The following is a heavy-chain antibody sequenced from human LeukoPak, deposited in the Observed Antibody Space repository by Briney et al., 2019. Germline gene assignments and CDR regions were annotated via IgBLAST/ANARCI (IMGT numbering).Heavy chain of an antibody. V-gene: IGHV4-38-2*02. D-gene: IGHD3-3*01. CDR1: GGSISSYY. CDR2: IHHSGRT. CDR3: ARDHLANLASRLFDP. J-gene: IGHJ5*02. Sequence: SSETLSLTCTVSGGSISSYYWGWIRQPPGKGLEWIGSIHHSGRTYYNPSLKSRVTISVDTSKNQFSLKLSSVTAADAAVYYCARDHLANLASRLFDPWGQGTLVTVSS.